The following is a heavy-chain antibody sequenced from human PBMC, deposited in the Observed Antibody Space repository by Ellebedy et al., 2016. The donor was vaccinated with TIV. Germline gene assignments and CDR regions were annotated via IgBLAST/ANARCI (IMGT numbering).Heavy chain of an antibody. J-gene: IGHJ4*02. CDR3: ATDLSSGSRAPAFDY. V-gene: IGHV1-24*01. CDR2: FDPEYGET. CDR1: GYSVTELP. D-gene: IGHD3-22*01. Sequence: AASVKVSCKVSGYSVTELPVHWVRQSPGKGLEWMGGFDPEYGETVYAQNFQGRFTMTEDTSTDTAYMELSSLRSEETAVYYCATDLSSGSRAPAFDYWGQGTLVTVSS.